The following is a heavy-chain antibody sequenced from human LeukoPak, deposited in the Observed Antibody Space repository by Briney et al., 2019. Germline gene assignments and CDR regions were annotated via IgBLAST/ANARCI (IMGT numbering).Heavy chain of an antibody. CDR1: GFTFSTYI. V-gene: IGHV3-23*01. J-gene: IGHJ4*02. Sequence: GGSLRLSCAASGFTFSTYIMNWVRQAPGKGLEWVSAISGSGDSTYYADSVKGRFTISRDNSKNTLYLQVNSRRAEDTAVYYCAKGSGTHFVHDFWGQGTLVTVSS. CDR3: AKGSGTHFVHDF. CDR2: ISGSGDST. D-gene: IGHD1-26*01.